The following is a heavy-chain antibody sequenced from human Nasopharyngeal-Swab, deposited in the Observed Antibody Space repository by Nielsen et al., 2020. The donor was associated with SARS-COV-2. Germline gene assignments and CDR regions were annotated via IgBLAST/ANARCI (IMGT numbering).Heavy chain of an antibody. V-gene: IGHV1-2*04. Sequence: ASVKVSCKASGYTFTGYYMHWVRQAPGQGLEWMGWINPNSGGTNYAQKFQGWVTTTRDTSISTAYMELSRLRSDDTAVYYCARGLDDILTGYYGTDYWGQGTLVTVSS. CDR2: INPNSGGT. CDR1: GYTFTGYY. CDR3: ARGLDDILTGYYGTDY. D-gene: IGHD3-9*01. J-gene: IGHJ4*02.